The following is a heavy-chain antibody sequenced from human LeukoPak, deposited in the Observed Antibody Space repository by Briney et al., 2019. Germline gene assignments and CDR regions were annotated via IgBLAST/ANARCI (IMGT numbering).Heavy chain of an antibody. D-gene: IGHD4-17*01. J-gene: IGHJ4*02. V-gene: IGHV3-30-3*01. CDR3: AREVDSTVTTMGFDY. Sequence: GGSLRLSCAASGFTFSSYAMHWVRQAPGKGLEWVAVISYDGSNKYYADSVKGRFTISRDNSKNTLYLQMNSLRAEDTAVYYCAREVDSTVTTMGFDYWGQGTLVTVSS. CDR1: GFTFSSYA. CDR2: ISYDGSNK.